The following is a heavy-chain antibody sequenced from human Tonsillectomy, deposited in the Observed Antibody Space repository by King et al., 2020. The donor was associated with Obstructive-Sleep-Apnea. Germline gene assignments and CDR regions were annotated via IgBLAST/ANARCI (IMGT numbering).Heavy chain of an antibody. CDR1: GGSISSYY. CDR2: IYYSGST. V-gene: IGHV4-59*01. D-gene: IGHD5-18*01. J-gene: IGHJ4*02. CDR3: ARDVDTALVSGGFGYFDS. Sequence: VQLQESGPGLVKPSETLSLNCTVSGGSISSYYWSWIRQPPGKGPEWIGYIYYSGSTNYNPSFKSRVTISVDTSKNQFSLKLTSVTAADTAVYYCARDVDTALVSGGFGYFDSWGQGTLVTVSS.